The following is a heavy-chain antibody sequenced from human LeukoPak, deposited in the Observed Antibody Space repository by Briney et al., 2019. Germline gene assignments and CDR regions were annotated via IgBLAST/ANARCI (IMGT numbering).Heavy chain of an antibody. Sequence: SQTLSLTCTVSGGSVNSGAYYWSWIRQCPGKGLEWIGQIFFTGRTDYNPSLQSRLSISIETSKNQFSMELSSVTVADTATYYCARDRASGMDFWGQGTLVTVSS. J-gene: IGHJ4*02. CDR2: IFFTGRT. V-gene: IGHV4-31*03. D-gene: IGHD3-10*01. CDR1: GGSVNSGAYY. CDR3: ARDRASGMDF.